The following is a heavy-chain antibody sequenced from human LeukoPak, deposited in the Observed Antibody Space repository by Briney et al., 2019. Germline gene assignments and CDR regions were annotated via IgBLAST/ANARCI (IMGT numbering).Heavy chain of an antibody. J-gene: IGHJ4*02. V-gene: IGHV1-2*02. D-gene: IGHD3-22*01. Sequence: ASVKVSCKASGYTFTGYYIHWVRQAPGQGLEWMGYINPNTDYTNYAQNFQDRVTMTRDTSISTAFMELSSLRSDDTAVYCAREEANTRIHSDYWGQGTLVTVSS. CDR1: GYTFTGYY. CDR2: INPNTDYT. CDR3: AREEANTRIHSDY.